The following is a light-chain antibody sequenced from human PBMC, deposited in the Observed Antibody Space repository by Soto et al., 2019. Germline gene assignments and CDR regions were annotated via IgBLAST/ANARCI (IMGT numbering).Light chain of an antibody. CDR1: QGISNF. V-gene: IGKV1-27*01. J-gene: IGKJ5*01. Sequence: DIQMTQSPSSLSASVGDRVTITCRASQGISNFLAWYQQKPGKVPKLLISAASTLQSGVPSRFSGSGSGTDFALTITSLQPEDVSTYYCQMYSSFIAFGQGTRLEIK. CDR2: AAS. CDR3: QMYSSFIA.